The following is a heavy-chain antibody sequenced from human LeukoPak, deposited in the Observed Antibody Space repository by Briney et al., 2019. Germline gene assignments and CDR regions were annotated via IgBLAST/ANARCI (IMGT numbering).Heavy chain of an antibody. CDR1: AFTFSSYG. CDR2: ISYDGSSK. CDR3: ARDPSAVNTWYFDY. D-gene: IGHD4-17*01. Sequence: GGSLRLSCAASAFTFSSYGMHWVRQAPGKGLEWVAVISYDGSSKYYADSVKGRFTISRDNSKNTLYVQMNSLRAEDTAVYYCARDPSAVNTWYFDYWGQGTLVTVSS. J-gene: IGHJ4*02. V-gene: IGHV3-30*19.